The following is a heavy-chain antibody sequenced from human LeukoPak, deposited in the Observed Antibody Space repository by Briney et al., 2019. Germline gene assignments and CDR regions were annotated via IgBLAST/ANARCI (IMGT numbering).Heavy chain of an antibody. CDR2: IYYSGST. D-gene: IGHD5-18*01. CDR3: ARPSYGFLSFDY. CDR1: GGFISSSSYY. Sequence: SETLSLTCTVSGGFISSSSYYWGWIRQPPGKGLEWIGSIYYSGSTYYNPSLKSRVTISVDTSKNQLSLKLSSVTAADTAVDYCARPSYGFLSFDYWGQGTLVTVSS. J-gene: IGHJ4*02. V-gene: IGHV4-39*01.